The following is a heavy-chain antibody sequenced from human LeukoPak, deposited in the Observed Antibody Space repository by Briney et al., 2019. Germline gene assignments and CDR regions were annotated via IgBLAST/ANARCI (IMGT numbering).Heavy chain of an antibody. CDR3: ARDKRGYSGYDPVGDY. V-gene: IGHV3-33*01. CDR1: GFTCSSYG. CDR2: IWYDGSNK. Sequence: GRSLRLSCAASGFTCSSYGMHWVRQAPGKGLEWVAVIWYDGSNKYYADSVKGRFTISRDNSKNTLYLQMNSPRAEDTAVYYCARDKRGYSGYDPVGDYWGQGTLVTVSS. D-gene: IGHD5-12*01. J-gene: IGHJ4*02.